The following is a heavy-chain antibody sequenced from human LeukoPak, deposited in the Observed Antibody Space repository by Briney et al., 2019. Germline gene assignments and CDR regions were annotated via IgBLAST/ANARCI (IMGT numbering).Heavy chain of an antibody. CDR2: ISAYNGNT. V-gene: IGHV1-18*01. CDR1: GYTFTSYG. D-gene: IGHD4-17*01. CDR3: ATLVYGAGFDY. Sequence: AAVKVSCKASGYTFTSYGISWVRQAPGQGLEWMGWISAYNGNTNYAQKLQGRVTMTTDTSTSTAYMELRSLRSDDTAVYYCATLVYGAGFDYWGQGTLVTVSS. J-gene: IGHJ4*02.